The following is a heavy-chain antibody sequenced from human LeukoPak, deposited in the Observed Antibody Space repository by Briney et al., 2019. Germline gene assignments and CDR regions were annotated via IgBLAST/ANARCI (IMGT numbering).Heavy chain of an antibody. CDR1: GFIFSSFA. Sequence: GGSLGLACAASGFIFSSFAMRWVRQAPGKGLEWVAVISYDGSNKYYADSVKGRFTISRDNSKNTLYLQMNSLRPEDTAVYYCAREGSGSYGLGGAFDIWGQGTMVTVSS. CDR2: ISYDGSNK. J-gene: IGHJ3*02. V-gene: IGHV3-30*01. CDR3: AREGSGSYGLGGAFDI. D-gene: IGHD1-26*01.